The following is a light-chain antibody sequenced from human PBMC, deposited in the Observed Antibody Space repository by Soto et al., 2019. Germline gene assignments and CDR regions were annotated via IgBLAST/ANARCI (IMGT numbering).Light chain of an antibody. Sequence: DIVMTQSPDSQAVSLGERATINCKSSQTVLHTSSNTNFLAWFQQKPGQPPKLLIFWASTRESGVPDRFSGSGSGTDFTLTISSLQAEDVAVYYCQKYYSTPWTFGQGTKVEIK. J-gene: IGKJ1*01. CDR2: WAS. CDR1: QTVLHTSSNTNF. V-gene: IGKV4-1*01. CDR3: QKYYSTPWT.